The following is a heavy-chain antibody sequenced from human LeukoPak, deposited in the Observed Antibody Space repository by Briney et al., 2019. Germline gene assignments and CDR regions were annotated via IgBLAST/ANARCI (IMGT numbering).Heavy chain of an antibody. J-gene: IGHJ4*02. D-gene: IGHD2-2*01. Sequence: GGSLRLSCVASGFTFSSSWMSWVRRAPGEGLEWVANIKQDGTEEYYVDSVRGRFSISKDNAKNSLYLQMNSLRAEDTAVYYCARDPCHGALDYWGQGALVTVSS. CDR3: ARDPCHGALDY. CDR2: IKQDGTEE. V-gene: IGHV3-7*03. CDR1: GFTFSSSW.